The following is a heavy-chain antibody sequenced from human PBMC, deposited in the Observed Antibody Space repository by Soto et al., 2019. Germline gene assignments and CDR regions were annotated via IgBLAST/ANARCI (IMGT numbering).Heavy chain of an antibody. V-gene: IGHV1-18*01. J-gene: IGHJ4*02. Sequence: ASVKVSCKASGYTFTSYGISWVRQAPGQGLEWMGRISAYNGNTNYAQKFQGRVTMTTDTSTSTAYMELRSLRSEDTAVYYCASVTEGPYYFDYWGQGTLVTVSS. CDR1: GYTFTSYG. CDR3: ASVTEGPYYFDY. CDR2: ISAYNGNT.